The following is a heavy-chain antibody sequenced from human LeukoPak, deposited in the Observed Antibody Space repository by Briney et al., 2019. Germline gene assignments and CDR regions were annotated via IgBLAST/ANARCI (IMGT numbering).Heavy chain of an antibody. Sequence: GGSLRLSCAASGFTFSYYAMNWVRQAPGKGLEWVSAISSSGGSTYYADSVKGRFTISRDNSKNTVYLQMNSLRAEDTAVYYCAKGVRWNPGGGFEYWGQGTLVTVSS. V-gene: IGHV3-23*01. CDR3: AKGVRWNPGGGFEY. D-gene: IGHD4-23*01. J-gene: IGHJ4*02. CDR1: GFTFSYYA. CDR2: ISSSGGST.